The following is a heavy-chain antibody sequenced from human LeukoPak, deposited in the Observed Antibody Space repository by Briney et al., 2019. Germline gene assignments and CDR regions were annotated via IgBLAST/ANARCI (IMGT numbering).Heavy chain of an antibody. J-gene: IGHJ4*02. CDR3: ARDSGYIISSVFGY. V-gene: IGHV3-30-3*01. CDR2: ISYDGSNK. Sequence: AGGSLRLSCAASGFTFSSYAMHWVRQAPGKGLEWVAVISYDGSNKYYADSVKGRFTISRDNSKNTLYLQVNSLRAEDTAVYFCARDSGYIISSVFGYWGQGTLVTVSS. CDR1: GFTFSSYA. D-gene: IGHD6-13*01.